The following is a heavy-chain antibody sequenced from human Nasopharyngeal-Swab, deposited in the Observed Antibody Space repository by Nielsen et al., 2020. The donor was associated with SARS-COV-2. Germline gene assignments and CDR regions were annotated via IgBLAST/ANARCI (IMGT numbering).Heavy chain of an antibody. J-gene: IGHJ6*03. Sequence: GESLKISCTTSGFTFGDYAMSWVRQAPGKGLEWVGYIRSKRYGGTTEYAASVKGRFTISRDDSKNIAYLQMNSLKSEDTAVYYCARHGGSGSYYMDVWGKGTTVTVSS. CDR3: ARHGGSGSYYMDV. D-gene: IGHD2-15*01. CDR2: IRSKRYGGTT. V-gene: IGHV3-49*04. CDR1: GFTFGDYA.